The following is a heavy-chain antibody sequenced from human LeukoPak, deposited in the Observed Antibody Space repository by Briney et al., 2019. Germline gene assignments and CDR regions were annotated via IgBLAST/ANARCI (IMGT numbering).Heavy chain of an antibody. J-gene: IGHJ3*02. V-gene: IGHV3-48*03. D-gene: IGHD2-15*01. CDR2: ISSSGSTI. CDR3: ARDRGYSPAFDI. CDR1: GFTFSSYE. Sequence: PGGSLRLSCAASGFTFSSYEMNWVRQAPGKGLEWVSYISSSGSTIYYADSVKGRFTISRDNAKNSLYLQMNSLRAEDTAVYYCARDRGYSPAFDIWGQGTMVTVSS.